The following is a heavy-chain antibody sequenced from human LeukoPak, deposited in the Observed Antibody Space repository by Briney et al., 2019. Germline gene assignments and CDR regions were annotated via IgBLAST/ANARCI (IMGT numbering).Heavy chain of an antibody. Sequence: ASVKVSCKASGYTFTSYDINWVRQATGQGLEWMGWMNPNSGNTGYAQKFQGRVTMTRNTFISTAYMELSSLRSEDTAVYYCARGPYSPLYYYYYYMDVWGKGTTVTVSS. CDR1: GYTFTSYD. V-gene: IGHV1-8*01. CDR2: MNPNSGNT. CDR3: ARGPYSPLYYYYYYMDV. J-gene: IGHJ6*03. D-gene: IGHD6-13*01.